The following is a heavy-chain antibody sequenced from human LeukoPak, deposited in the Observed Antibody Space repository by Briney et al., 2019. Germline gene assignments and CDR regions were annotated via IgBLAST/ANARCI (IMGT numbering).Heavy chain of an antibody. J-gene: IGHJ4*02. CDR3: AKYRLIWLPAPVFEY. Sequence: GGSLRLSCAASGFTFDDYGMSWVRQAPGKGLEWVSGINWNGGSTGYADSVKGRFTISRDNAKNSLYLQMNSLRPEDTAVYYCAKYRLIWLPAPVFEYWGQGTLVTVSS. CDR2: INWNGGST. V-gene: IGHV3-20*04. CDR1: GFTFDDYG. D-gene: IGHD5-24*01.